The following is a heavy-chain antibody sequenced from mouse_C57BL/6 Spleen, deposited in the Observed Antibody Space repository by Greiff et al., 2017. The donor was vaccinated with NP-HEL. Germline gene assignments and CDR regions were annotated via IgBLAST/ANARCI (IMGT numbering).Heavy chain of an antibody. D-gene: IGHD2-5*01. Sequence: QVQLQQPGAELVKPGASVKLSCKASGYTFTSYWMHWVKQRPGQGLEWIGMIHPNSGSTNYNEKFKSKATLTVDKSSSTAYMQLSSLTSEDSAVYYCARSPSYYSNSYYFDYWGQGTTLTVSS. CDR2: IHPNSGST. CDR3: ARSPSYYSNSYYFDY. CDR1: GYTFTSYW. J-gene: IGHJ2*01. V-gene: IGHV1-64*01.